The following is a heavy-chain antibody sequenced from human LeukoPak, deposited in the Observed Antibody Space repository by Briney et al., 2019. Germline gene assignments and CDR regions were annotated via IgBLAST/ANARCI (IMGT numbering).Heavy chain of an antibody. V-gene: IGHV3-21*01. CDR3: ARDGNYYDSSGSP. Sequence: KPGGSLRLSCAASGFIFGSYSMNWVRQAPGKGLEWVSSISSSSSYIYYADSVKGRFTISRDNAKNSLYLQMNSLRAEDTAVYYCARDGNYYDSSGSPWGQGTLVTVSS. D-gene: IGHD3-22*01. J-gene: IGHJ4*02. CDR1: GFIFGSYS. CDR2: ISSSSSYI.